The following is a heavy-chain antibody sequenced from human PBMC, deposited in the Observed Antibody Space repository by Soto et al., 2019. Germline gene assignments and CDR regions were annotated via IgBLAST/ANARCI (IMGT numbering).Heavy chain of an antibody. Sequence: PSQTLSLTCAISGDSVSSNIAAWNWIRQSPSRDLEWLGRTYYRSKWYNDYAVSVKSRITINPDKSKNQFSLHLNSATPEDTAVYYCAIVGGYCSSTSCYDYYYYYMYVWGKGTTVTVSS. J-gene: IGHJ6*03. CDR2: TYYRSKWYN. D-gene: IGHD2-2*03. V-gene: IGHV6-1*01. CDR1: GDSVSSNIAA. CDR3: AIVGGYCSSTSCYDYYYYYMYV.